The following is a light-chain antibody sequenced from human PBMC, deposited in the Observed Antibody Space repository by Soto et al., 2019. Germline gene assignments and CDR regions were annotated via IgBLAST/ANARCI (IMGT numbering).Light chain of an antibody. CDR3: AAWDDSLNGVV. V-gene: IGLV1-44*01. CDR2: TNN. Sequence: QSVLTQPPSASGTPGQRVTISCSGSSSNIGSNTVSWYQQLPGTAPKLLIYTNNQRPSGVPDRFSGSKSGTSASLAISGRQSEDEADYYCAAWDDSLNGVVFGGGTQLTVL. J-gene: IGLJ2*01. CDR1: SSNIGSNT.